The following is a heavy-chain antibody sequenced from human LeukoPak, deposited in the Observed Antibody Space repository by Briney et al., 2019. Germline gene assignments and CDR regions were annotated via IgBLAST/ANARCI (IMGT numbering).Heavy chain of an antibody. CDR3: ARDRYYGSGSYYNPTRGYFDY. V-gene: IGHV4-34*01. Sequence: SETLSLTCAVYGGSFSGYYWSWVRQPPGKGLEWIGEINHSGSTNYKPSLKSRVTISVETSKNQFSLMLSSVTAADTAVYYCARDRYYGSGSYYNPTRGYFDYWGQGSLVTVSS. J-gene: IGHJ4*02. D-gene: IGHD3-10*01. CDR1: GGSFSGYY. CDR2: INHSGST.